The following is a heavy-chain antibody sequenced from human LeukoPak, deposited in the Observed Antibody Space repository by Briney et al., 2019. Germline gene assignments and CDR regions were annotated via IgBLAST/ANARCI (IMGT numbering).Heavy chain of an antibody. J-gene: IGHJ4*02. V-gene: IGHV4-34*01. CDR3: ARGRTKKVVVPAAAVSRLPSKNNYFAY. CDR2: INHSGST. CDR1: GGSFSGYY. D-gene: IGHD2-2*01. Sequence: SETLSLTCAVYGGSFSGYYWSWIRQPPGKGLEWIGEINHSGSTNYNPSLKSRVTISVDTSKNQFSLKLSSVTAADTAVYYCARGRTKKVVVPAAAVSRLPSKNNYFAYWGQGTLVTVSS.